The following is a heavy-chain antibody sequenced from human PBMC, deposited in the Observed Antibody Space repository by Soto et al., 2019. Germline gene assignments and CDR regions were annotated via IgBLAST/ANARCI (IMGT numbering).Heavy chain of an antibody. CDR2: INHSGST. CDR1: GGSFSGYY. Sequence: SETLSLTCAVYGGSFSGYYWSWIRPPPGKGLEWIGEINHSGSTNYNPSLKSRVTISVDTSKNQFSLKLSSVTAADTAVYYCARGYSGTITFNFDYWGQGTLVTVSS. V-gene: IGHV4-34*01. J-gene: IGHJ4*02. D-gene: IGHD3-10*01. CDR3: ARGYSGTITFNFDY.